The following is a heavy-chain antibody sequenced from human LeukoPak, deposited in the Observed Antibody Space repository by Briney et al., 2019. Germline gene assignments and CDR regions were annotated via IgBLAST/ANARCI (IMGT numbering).Heavy chain of an antibody. D-gene: IGHD3-22*01. V-gene: IGHV1-8*03. J-gene: IGHJ4*02. CDR1: GYTFTSDD. Sequence: ASVKISCEASGYTFTSDDINWVRQAPVHGLEWMGWMNPNTGNTGYAQKVQGRVTINRNTSISTAYMELSSLRSEDTAVYYCARGRTRRDSSGYYYLIDYWGQGTLVTVCS. CDR2: MNPNTGNT. CDR3: ARGRTRRDSSGYYYLIDY.